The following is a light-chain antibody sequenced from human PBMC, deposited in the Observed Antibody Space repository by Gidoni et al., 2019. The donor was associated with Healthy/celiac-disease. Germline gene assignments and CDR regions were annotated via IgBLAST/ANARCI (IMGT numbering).Light chain of an antibody. CDR3: AAWDDSLNGSWV. V-gene: IGLV1-44*01. CDR1: SSNIGSNT. CDR2: SNN. J-gene: IGLJ3*02. Sequence: QSVLTQPHSSSGTPGQRVTISCSGSSSNIGSNTVNWYQQLPGTAPELLIYSNNQRPSWVPDRFSGSKSGTSASLAVSGLQSEDEADYYCAAWDDSLNGSWVFGGGTKLTVL.